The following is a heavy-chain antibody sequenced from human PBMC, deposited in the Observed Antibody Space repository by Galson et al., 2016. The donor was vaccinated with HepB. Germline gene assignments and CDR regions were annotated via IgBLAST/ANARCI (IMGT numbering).Heavy chain of an antibody. V-gene: IGHV5-51*01. CDR1: GYSFTTYW. Sequence: QSGAEVKKPGESLKISCKGSGYSFTTYWIGWVRQMPGKGLEWMGIIYPSDSDARYSPSFQGQVTISVDKSISTAYLQWSSLKASDTAMYYCSGHWGPYSSGALDRWGQGTMVTVSS. CDR2: IYPSDSDA. J-gene: IGHJ3*01. D-gene: IGHD6-25*01. CDR3: SGHWGPYSSGALDR.